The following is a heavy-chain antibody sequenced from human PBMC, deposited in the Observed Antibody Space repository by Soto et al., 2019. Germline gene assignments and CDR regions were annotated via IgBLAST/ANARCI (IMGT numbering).Heavy chain of an antibody. D-gene: IGHD2-8*01. CDR1: DFTFDGHG. CDR3: VSWVSAHFDY. Sequence: EVDLLESGGGLVQPGGSLRLSCAASDFTFDGHGMSWVRQAPGKGPEWVSTISPEGFNTHYADSVRGRFIISRDNSRNTVDLHMSSLRVEDTAIFYCVSWVSAHFDYCGQGTPVTVSS. J-gene: IGHJ4*02. V-gene: IGHV3-23*01. CDR2: ISPEGFNT.